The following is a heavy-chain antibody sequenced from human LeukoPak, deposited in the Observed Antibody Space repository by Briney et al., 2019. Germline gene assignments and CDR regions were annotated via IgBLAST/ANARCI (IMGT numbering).Heavy chain of an antibody. CDR3: ANHLVRGSTSCHPFDY. V-gene: IGHV3-21*01. D-gene: IGHD2-2*01. CDR1: GFTFSSYS. J-gene: IGHJ4*02. Sequence: GGSLRLPCAASGFTFSSYSMNWARQAPGKGREWVPSISNSGSYIYYADSVKGRFTISRDNAKNSLYLQMKSLRAEDTPVYSCANHLVRGSTSCHPFDYWGERNLVTVSP. CDR2: ISNSGSYI.